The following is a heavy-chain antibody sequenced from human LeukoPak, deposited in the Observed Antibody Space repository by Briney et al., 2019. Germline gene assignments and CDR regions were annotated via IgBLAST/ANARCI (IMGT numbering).Heavy chain of an antibody. J-gene: IGHJ4*02. Sequence: GGSLRLSCAASGFTFSDQYMDWVRQAPGKGLEWVGRIRNKANSYTTEYAASVKGKFIISRDDSKNSLYLQMNSLKTEDTAVYYCARVRSDYYFDYWGQGTLVTVSS. CDR3: ARVRSDYYFDY. CDR1: GFTFSDQY. D-gene: IGHD6-25*01. CDR2: IRNKANSYTT. V-gene: IGHV3-72*01.